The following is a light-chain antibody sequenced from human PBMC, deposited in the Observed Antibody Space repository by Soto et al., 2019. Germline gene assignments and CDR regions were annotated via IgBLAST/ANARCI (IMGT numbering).Light chain of an antibody. V-gene: IGKV3-20*01. Sequence: EIVLTQSPGSLSLSPGQRATLSCRASQSVDTTFFAWYQKKPGQAPRLLSYGAYKRATGIPDRFSGSGSGKDFTLIISRLEPEDVAVSYCQQYMSSVTFGQGTKVEIK. CDR2: GAY. CDR1: QSVDTTF. CDR3: QQYMSSVT. J-gene: IGKJ1*01.